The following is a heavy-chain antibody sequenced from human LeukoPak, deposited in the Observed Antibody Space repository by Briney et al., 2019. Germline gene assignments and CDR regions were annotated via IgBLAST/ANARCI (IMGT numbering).Heavy chain of an antibody. CDR1: GGSISTYY. Sequence: PSETLSLTCTVSGGSISTYYWSWIRQPPGKGLEWLGYIDYSGGTKYNPSLKSRVTMSIDTSKNQFSVRLTSVTASDTAVYYCAKSTVRFDPWGQGIRVTVSS. D-gene: IGHD4-11*01. V-gene: IGHV4-59*08. J-gene: IGHJ5*02. CDR3: AKSTVRFDP. CDR2: IDYSGGT.